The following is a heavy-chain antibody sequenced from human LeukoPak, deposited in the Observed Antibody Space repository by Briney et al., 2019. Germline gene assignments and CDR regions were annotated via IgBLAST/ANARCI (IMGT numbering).Heavy chain of an antibody. CDR2: ITGSGGST. D-gene: IGHD3-22*01. CDR1: GFTFINYG. CDR3: ARGGFRYDSRGKGFDY. V-gene: IGHV3-23*01. J-gene: IGHJ4*02. Sequence: PGGSLRLSCAASGFTFINYGMNWVRQAPGKGLEWVSGITGSGGSTYYADSVKGRFTISRDNAKNSLYLQMNSLRAEDTAVYYCARGGFRYDSRGKGFDYWGQGTLVTVSS.